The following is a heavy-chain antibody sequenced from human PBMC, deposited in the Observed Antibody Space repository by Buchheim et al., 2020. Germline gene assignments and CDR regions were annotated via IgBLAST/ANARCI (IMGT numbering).Heavy chain of an antibody. V-gene: IGHV1-58*01. CDR2: IVVGSGNT. CDR3: AAPNSGFGPNWFDP. D-gene: IGHD3-10*01. Sequence: QMQLVQSGPEVKKPGTSVKVSCKASGFTFTSSAVQWVRQARGQRLEWIGWIVVGSGNTNYAQKFQDSVTITRDMSKRTDYMELSSLRSEDTAVYYCAAPNSGFGPNWFDPWGQGTL. J-gene: IGHJ5*02. CDR1: GFTFTSSA.